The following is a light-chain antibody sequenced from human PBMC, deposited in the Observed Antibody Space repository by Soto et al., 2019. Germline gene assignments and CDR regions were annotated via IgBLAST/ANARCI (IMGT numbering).Light chain of an antibody. CDR3: HQYGGSPWYT. Sequence: EIVLTQSPGTLSLAVGERATLSCRASQIISSSYLAWYQQRPGQAPKLLIYGASHRATGVPDRFSGSESGTDFTLTISRVEPEDFAVYYCHQYGGSPWYTFGQETRLEV. CDR2: GAS. V-gene: IGKV3-20*01. J-gene: IGKJ2*01. CDR1: QIISSSY.